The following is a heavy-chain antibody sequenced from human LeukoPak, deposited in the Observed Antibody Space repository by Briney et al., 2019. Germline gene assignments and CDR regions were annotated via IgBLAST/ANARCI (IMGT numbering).Heavy chain of an antibody. J-gene: IGHJ5*02. CDR3: AKDLPRDYYGSGSPFWFDP. D-gene: IGHD3-10*01. V-gene: IGHV3-23*01. CDR2: ISGSGGST. Sequence: GGSLRLSCAASGFTFSSYAMSWVRQAPGKGLEWVSAISGSGGSTYYADSVKGRFIISRDNSKNTLYLQMNSLRAEDTAVYYCAKDLPRDYYGSGSPFWFDPWGQGTLVTVSS. CDR1: GFTFSSYA.